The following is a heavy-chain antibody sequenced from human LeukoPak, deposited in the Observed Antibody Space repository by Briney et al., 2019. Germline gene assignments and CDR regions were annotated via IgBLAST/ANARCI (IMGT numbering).Heavy chain of an antibody. D-gene: IGHD2-2*01. Sequence: SETLSLTCTVSGGSISSHYWSWIRQPPGKGLEWIGYISYSGSTYYNPSLESRVTISVDTSKNQFSLILSSVTAADTAVYYCARLHCSSTSCLRNWFDPWGQGTLVTVSS. CDR3: ARLHCSSTSCLRNWFDP. V-gene: IGHV4-59*11. CDR1: GGSISSHY. J-gene: IGHJ5*02. CDR2: ISYSGST.